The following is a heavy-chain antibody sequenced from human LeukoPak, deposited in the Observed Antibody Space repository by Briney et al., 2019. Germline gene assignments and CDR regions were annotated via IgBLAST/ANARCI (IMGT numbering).Heavy chain of an antibody. D-gene: IGHD3-3*01. CDR2: ISYDGSNK. Sequence: GGSLRLSCAASGFTFSSYGMHWVRQAPGKGLEWVAVISYDGSNKYYADSVKGRFTISRDNSKNTLYLQMNSLRAEDTAVYYCAKQTTIFGVVPNWFDPWGQGTLVTVSS. J-gene: IGHJ5*02. CDR3: AKQTTIFGVVPNWFDP. V-gene: IGHV3-30*18. CDR1: GFTFSSYG.